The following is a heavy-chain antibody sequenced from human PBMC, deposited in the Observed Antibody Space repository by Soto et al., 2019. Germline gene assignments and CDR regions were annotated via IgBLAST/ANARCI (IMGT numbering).Heavy chain of an antibody. CDR1: GYTFTSYY. CDR2: INPSGGST. J-gene: IGHJ4*02. V-gene: IGHV1-46*01. D-gene: IGHD3-16*02. Sequence: ASVKVSCKASGYTFTSYYMHWVRQAPGQGLEWMGIINPSGGSTSYAQKFQGRVTMTRDTSTSTVYMELSSLRSEDTAVYYCARDLVARDYDYVWGSYRLAQPLDYWGQGTLVTVSS. CDR3: ARDLVARDYDYVWGSYRLAQPLDY.